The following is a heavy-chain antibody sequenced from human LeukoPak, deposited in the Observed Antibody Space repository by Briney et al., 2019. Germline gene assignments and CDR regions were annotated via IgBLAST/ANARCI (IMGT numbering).Heavy chain of an antibody. V-gene: IGHV4-34*01. CDR3: ARIMEGVWGSYCYLPDY. CDR2: INHSGST. CDR1: GGSFSGYY. D-gene: IGHD3-16*02. J-gene: IGHJ4*02. Sequence: SETLSLTCAVYGGSFSGYYWSWIRQPPGKGLEWIGEINHSGSTNYNPSLKSRVTISVDTSKNQFSLKLSSVTAADTAVYYCARIMEGVWGSYCYLPDYWGQGTLVTVSS.